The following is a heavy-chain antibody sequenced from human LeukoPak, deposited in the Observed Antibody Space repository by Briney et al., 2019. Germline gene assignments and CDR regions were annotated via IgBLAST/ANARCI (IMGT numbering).Heavy chain of an antibody. D-gene: IGHD3-10*01. CDR1: GFTFSDHY. Sequence: GGSLRLSCAASGFTFSDHYMDWVRQAPGKGLEWVGRIRNKANSYTTEYAASVEGRFTISRDDPHKSVYLQMNSLKTEDTAVYYCTRDSGSMDYWGQGTQVTVPS. J-gene: IGHJ4*02. CDR2: IRNKANSYTT. CDR3: TRDSGSMDY. V-gene: IGHV3-72*01.